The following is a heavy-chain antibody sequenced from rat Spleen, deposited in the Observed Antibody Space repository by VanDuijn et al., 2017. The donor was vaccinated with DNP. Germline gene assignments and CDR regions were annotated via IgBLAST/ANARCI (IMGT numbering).Heavy chain of an antibody. J-gene: IGHJ2*01. CDR2: IWGDGST. V-gene: IGHV2-1*01. Sequence: QVQLKESGPGLVQPSQTLSLTCTVSGFSLTSNSVHWVRQPPGKGLEWMGGIWGDGSTDYNSALKSRLSISRDTSKSQVFLKMNSLQTDDTAIYFCTKLNYGSIPGYWGQGVMVTVSS. D-gene: IGHD1-11*01. CDR1: GFSLTSNS. CDR3: TKLNYGSIPGY.